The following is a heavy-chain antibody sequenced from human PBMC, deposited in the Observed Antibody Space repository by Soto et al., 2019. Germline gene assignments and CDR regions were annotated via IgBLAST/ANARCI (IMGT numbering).Heavy chain of an antibody. D-gene: IGHD3-16*01. CDR3: ARAKMLLVQNDY. CDR1: GFTFSNYA. V-gene: IGHV3-23*01. CDR2: ISGSGDNT. J-gene: IGHJ4*02. Sequence: GGSLRLSCAATGFTFSNYAMSWVRQAPGKGLEWVSGISGSGDNTYYADSVKGRFTISRDNSANTLYLQMNSLRADDTAVYYCARAKMLLVQNDYWGQGTLVTVSS.